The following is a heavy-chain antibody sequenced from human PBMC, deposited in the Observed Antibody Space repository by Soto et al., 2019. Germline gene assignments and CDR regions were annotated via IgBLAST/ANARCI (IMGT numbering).Heavy chain of an antibody. J-gene: IGHJ4*02. V-gene: IGHV1-69*01. D-gene: IGHD3-9*01. CDR1: GGTFSSYA. CDR3: ARDHYDILTGYYTPGPFDY. CDR2: IIPIFGTA. Sequence: QVQLVQSGAEVTKPGSSVKVSCKASGGTFSSYAISWVRQAPGQGLEWMGGIIPIFGTANYAQKFQGRVTITADESTSTAYMELSSLRSEDTAVYYCARDHYDILTGYYTPGPFDYWGQGTLVTVSS.